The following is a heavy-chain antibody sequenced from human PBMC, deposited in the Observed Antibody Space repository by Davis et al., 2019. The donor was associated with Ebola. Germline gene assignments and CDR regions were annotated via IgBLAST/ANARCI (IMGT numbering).Heavy chain of an antibody. J-gene: IGHJ3*02. V-gene: IGHV4-34*01. CDR1: GGSFSGYY. CDR2: INHSGST. Sequence: PSETLSLTCAVYGGSFSGYYWSWIRQPPGKGLEWIGEINHSGSTNYNPSLKSRVTISVDTSKNQFSLKLSSVTAADTAVYYCARGRGAFDIWGQGTMVTVSS. CDR3: ARGRGAFDI.